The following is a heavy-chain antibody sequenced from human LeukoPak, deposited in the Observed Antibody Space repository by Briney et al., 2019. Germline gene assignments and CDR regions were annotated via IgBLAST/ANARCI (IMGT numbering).Heavy chain of an antibody. J-gene: IGHJ4*02. CDR3: VRGGATGGRFEN. CDR1: GFDFNVQT. CDR2: MKEDGSEI. Sequence: GGSLRLSCAASGFDFNVQTMSWVRQAPGKGPAWVTRMKEDGSEIYYVDSVKGRFTISRDNPKNSLYLQMNSLRAEDTAVYYCVRGGATGGRFENWGQGILVTVSS. D-gene: IGHD1-26*01. V-gene: IGHV3-7*01.